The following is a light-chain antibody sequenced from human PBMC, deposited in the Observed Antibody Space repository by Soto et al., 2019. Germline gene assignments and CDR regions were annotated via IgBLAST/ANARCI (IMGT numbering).Light chain of an antibody. CDR2: AAS. J-gene: IGKJ3*01. CDR1: QPIIRY. CDR3: QQSYSTLFT. Sequence: DIQMTQSPSSLSASVGDRVTITCRASQPIIRYLNWYQQNPGRAPNLLIYAASSLQSGVPSSFSGSGSGTDFTLTISSLQPEDIETYYFQQSYSTLFTYGPGTKVEIK. V-gene: IGKV1-39*01.